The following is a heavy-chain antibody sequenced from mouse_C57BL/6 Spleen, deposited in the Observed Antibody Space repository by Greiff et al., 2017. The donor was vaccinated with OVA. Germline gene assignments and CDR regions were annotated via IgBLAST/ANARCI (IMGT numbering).Heavy chain of an antibody. V-gene: IGHV2-2*01. CDR1: GFSLTSYG. D-gene: IGHD1-1*01. CDR3: ARNKDYGSSPYYYAMDY. J-gene: IGHJ4*01. Sequence: QVQLQQSGPGLVQPSQSLSITCTVSGFSLTSYGVHWVRQSPGKGLEWLGVIWSGGSTDYNAAFISRLSISKDNSKSQVFFKMNSLQADDTAIYYCARNKDYGSSPYYYAMDYWGQGTSVTVSS. CDR2: IWSGGST.